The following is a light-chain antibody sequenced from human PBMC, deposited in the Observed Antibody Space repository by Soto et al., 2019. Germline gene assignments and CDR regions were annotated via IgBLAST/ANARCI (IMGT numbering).Light chain of an antibody. CDR1: RSDVGGYNY. J-gene: IGLJ3*02. CDR3: SAFTTSSPWV. V-gene: IGLV2-14*01. CDR2: EVS. Sequence: QSALTQPASVSGSPGQSITISCTGTRSDVGGYNYVSWYQQHPGKAPKLMIYEVSNRPSGVSNRFSGSKSGNTASLTISGLQGEDEADYYCSAFTTSSPWVFGGGTKLTVL.